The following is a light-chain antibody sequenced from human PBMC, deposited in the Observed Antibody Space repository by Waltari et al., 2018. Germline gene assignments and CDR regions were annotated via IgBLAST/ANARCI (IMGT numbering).Light chain of an antibody. Sequence: QSVLTQTPSVSEAPRQRVTISCSGSRSNIGNNAVNWYQQVPGKAPKLLVFAVVLLPSGVSDRFSGSKSGTSASLAISGLRSEDEGVYFCAAWDDSLKGVLFGGGTKLTVL. J-gene: IGLJ2*01. V-gene: IGLV1-36*01. CDR1: RSNIGNNA. CDR2: AVV. CDR3: AAWDDSLKGVL.